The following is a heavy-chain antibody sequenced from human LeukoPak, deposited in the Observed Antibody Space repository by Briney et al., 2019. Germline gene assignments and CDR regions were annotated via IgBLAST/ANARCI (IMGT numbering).Heavy chain of an antibody. CDR2: INHSGST. Sequence: SETLSLTCAVYGGSFSGYYWSWIRQPPGKGLEWIGEINHSGSTNYNPSLTSRVTISVDTSKNQFSLKLSSVTAADTAVYYCARLTLWFGESSYYYMDVWGKGTTVTISS. CDR3: ARLTLWFGESSYYYMDV. J-gene: IGHJ6*03. CDR1: GGSFSGYY. V-gene: IGHV4-34*01. D-gene: IGHD3-10*01.